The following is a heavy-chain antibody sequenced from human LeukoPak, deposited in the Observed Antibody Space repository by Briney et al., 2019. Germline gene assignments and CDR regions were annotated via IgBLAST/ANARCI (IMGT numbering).Heavy chain of an antibody. Sequence: GGSLRLSCAASGFNFSDYYMGWIRQAPGKGLEWISSITDSGGNIYYADSVRGRFSISRDNAKNSLFLQVYSLRAEDTAVYYCAKVRYGVFDHWGQGTLVTASS. J-gene: IGHJ5*02. D-gene: IGHD4-17*01. CDR3: AKVRYGVFDH. CDR1: GFNFSDYY. CDR2: ITDSGGNI. V-gene: IGHV3-11*04.